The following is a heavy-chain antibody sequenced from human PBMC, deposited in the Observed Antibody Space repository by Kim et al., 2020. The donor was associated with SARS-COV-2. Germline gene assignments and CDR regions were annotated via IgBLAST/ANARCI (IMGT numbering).Heavy chain of an antibody. CDR1: GGPSTDHR. Sequence: SETLSLTCAVYGGPSTDHRWSWIRQSPEKGLEWLGEVDNSGGTNYNPSLKSRATISIDTAKNQFSLKLTSVTAADTAVYYCATQRADTALFGIVIRWFSDYWGRGSWSPSP. CDR3: ATQRADTALFGIVIRWFSDY. CDR2: VDNSGGT. D-gene: IGHD3-3*01. V-gene: IGHV4-34*01. J-gene: IGHJ4*02.